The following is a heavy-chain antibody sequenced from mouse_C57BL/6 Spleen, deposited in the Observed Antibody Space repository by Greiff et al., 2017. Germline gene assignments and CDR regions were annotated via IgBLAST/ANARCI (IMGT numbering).Heavy chain of an antibody. D-gene: IGHD3-2*02. CDR1: GFTFSSYT. CDR3: ARPTDTAQAGYHFDY. V-gene: IGHV5-9*01. CDR2: ISGGGGNT. J-gene: IGHJ2*01. Sequence: EVKLMESGGGLVKPGGSLKLSCAASGFTFSSYTMSWVRQTPEKRLEWVATISGGGGNTYYPDSVKGRFTISRDNAKNTLYLQMSSLRSEDTALYYCARPTDTAQAGYHFDYWGQGTTLTVSS.